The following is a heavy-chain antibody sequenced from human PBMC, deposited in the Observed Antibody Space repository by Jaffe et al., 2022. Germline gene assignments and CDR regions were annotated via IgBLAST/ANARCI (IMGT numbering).Heavy chain of an antibody. J-gene: IGHJ4*02. CDR1: GGSISNYY. V-gene: IGHV4-59*01. CDR2: IYYSGST. D-gene: IGHD1-26*01. CDR3: ARAPAGSPRSHIDY. Sequence: QVQLQESGPGLVKPSETLSLTCTVSGGSISNYYWSWIRQPPGKGLEWIGYIYYSGSTNYNPSLKRRVTISVDTSKNQFSLKLSSVTAADTAVYYCARAPAGSPRSHIDYWGQGTLVTVSS.